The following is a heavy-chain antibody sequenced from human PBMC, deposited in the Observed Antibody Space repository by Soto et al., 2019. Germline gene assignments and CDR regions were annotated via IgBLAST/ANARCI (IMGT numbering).Heavy chain of an antibody. V-gene: IGHV4-34*01. D-gene: IGHD2-8*02. CDR2: INHSGST. CDR1: GGSFSGYY. Sequence: QVQLQQWGAGLLKPSETLSLTCAVYGGSFSGYYWSWIRQPPGKGLEWIGEINHSGSTNYNPSLKSRVTISVDTSKNQLSLKLSSVTAADTAGYYCARGQSSLLLDCWGQGVLVTVSS. CDR3: ARGQSSLLLDC. J-gene: IGHJ4*02.